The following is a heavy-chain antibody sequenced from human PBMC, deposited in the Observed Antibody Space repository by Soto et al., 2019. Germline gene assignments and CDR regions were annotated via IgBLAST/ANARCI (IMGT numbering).Heavy chain of an antibody. Sequence: QVQLVQSGAEVKKPGASVKVSCKASGYTFTSYGISWVRQAPGQGLEWMGWISAYNGNTNYAQKLQGRVTITTDTPTSRANIEPGRLRADDTGVYYSARNPPGRCTNGVCYWESMRNWFDPWGQGTLVTVSS. CDR3: ARNPPGRCTNGVCYWESMRNWFDP. V-gene: IGHV1-18*01. CDR1: GYTFTSYG. J-gene: IGHJ5*02. D-gene: IGHD2-8*01. CDR2: ISAYNGNT.